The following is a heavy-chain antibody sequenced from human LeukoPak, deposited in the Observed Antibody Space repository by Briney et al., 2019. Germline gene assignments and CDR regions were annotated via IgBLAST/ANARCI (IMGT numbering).Heavy chain of an antibody. CDR3: ARVEQYYYDSSGYPDY. J-gene: IGHJ4*02. Sequence: GGSLRLSCAASGFTFSSYSMNWVRQAPGKGLEWVSYISSSSNTIYYADSVKGRFTISRDNAKNSLYLQMNSLRAEDTAVYYCARVEQYYYDSSGYPDYWGQGTLVTVSS. CDR1: GFTFSSYS. D-gene: IGHD3-22*01. V-gene: IGHV3-48*01. CDR2: ISSSSNTI.